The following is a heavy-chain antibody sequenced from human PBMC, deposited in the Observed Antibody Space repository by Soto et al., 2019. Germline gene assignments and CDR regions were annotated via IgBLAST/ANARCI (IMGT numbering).Heavy chain of an antibody. CDR2: ISYDGSNK. Sequence: GGSLRLSCAASRFTFSSYGIHWVRQAPGKGLEWVAVISYDGSNKYYADSVKGRFTISRDNAKNSLYLQMNSLRAEDTAVYYCARFDGSYRKGPAFDIWGQGTMVTVSS. D-gene: IGHD1-26*01. CDR3: ARFDGSYRKGPAFDI. CDR1: RFTFSSYG. V-gene: IGHV3-30*03. J-gene: IGHJ3*02.